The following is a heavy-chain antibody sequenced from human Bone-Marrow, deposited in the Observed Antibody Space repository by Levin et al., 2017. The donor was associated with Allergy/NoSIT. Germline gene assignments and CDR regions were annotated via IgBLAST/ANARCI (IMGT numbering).Heavy chain of an antibody. D-gene: IGHD4-17*01. Sequence: GESLKISCAASGFTFSDYYMSWIRQAPGKGLEWVSYISSSGSTIYYADSVKGRFTISRDNAKNSLYLQMNSLRAEDTAVYYCARAPDDYGDYELGSSSYYFDYWGQGTLVTVSS. CDR1: GFTFSDYY. J-gene: IGHJ4*02. V-gene: IGHV3-11*01. CDR2: ISSSGSTI. CDR3: ARAPDDYGDYELGSSSYYFDY.